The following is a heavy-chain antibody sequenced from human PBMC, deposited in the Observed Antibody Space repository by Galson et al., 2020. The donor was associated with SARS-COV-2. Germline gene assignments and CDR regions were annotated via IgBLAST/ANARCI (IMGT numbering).Heavy chain of an antibody. V-gene: IGHV1-69*01. D-gene: IGHD6-13*01. Sequence: KISCKSSGGTFSNSAISWVRQAPGQGLDWMGGIIPIFGGANYAQNFQGRVTITADDSTSTAYMELSRLRSEDTAVYYCARGSSVGLQLDYWGQGTLVTVSS. CDR2: IIPIFGGA. CDR1: GGTFSNSA. CDR3: ARGSSVGLQLDY. J-gene: IGHJ4*02.